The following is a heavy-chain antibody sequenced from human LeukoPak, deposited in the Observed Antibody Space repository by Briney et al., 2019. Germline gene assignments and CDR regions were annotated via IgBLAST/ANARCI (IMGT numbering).Heavy chain of an antibody. V-gene: IGHV3-9*01. CDR3: ARGNWFDP. CDR2: ISWNSGSI. Sequence: PGRSLRLTCAASGFTFDDYAMHWVRQAPGKGLEWVSGISWNSGSIGYADSEKGRFTISRDNAKNSLYLQMNSLRAGDTAVYYCARGNWFDPWGQGTLVTVSS. J-gene: IGHJ5*02. CDR1: GFTFDDYA.